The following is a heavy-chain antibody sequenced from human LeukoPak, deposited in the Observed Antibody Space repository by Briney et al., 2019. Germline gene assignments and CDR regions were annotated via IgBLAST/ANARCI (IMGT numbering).Heavy chain of an antibody. V-gene: IGHV4-28*05. Sequence: SDTLSLTCAVSDYSISSSNFWGWIRQPPGKGLEWIAYIYYTGNIYYNPSLKSRVTMSIDTPKNQFSLKLTSVTAVDTAVYYCARTLADYAFDIWGQGTMVIVSS. CDR3: ARTLADYAFDI. J-gene: IGHJ3*02. CDR2: IYYTGNI. CDR1: DYSISSSNF. D-gene: IGHD6-19*01.